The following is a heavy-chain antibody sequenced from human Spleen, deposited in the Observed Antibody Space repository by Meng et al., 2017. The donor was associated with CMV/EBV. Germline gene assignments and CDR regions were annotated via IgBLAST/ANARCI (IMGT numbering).Heavy chain of an antibody. CDR1: GDSISSSSYY. Sequence: SETLSLTCTVSGDSISSSSYYWGWIRQPPGKGLEWIGNIHYSGKTYYNPSLKSRVTISVDTSKNQFSLKLSSVTAADTAVYYCARVYSSGWYEGGDYYFDYWGQGTLVTVSS. CDR2: IHYSGKT. CDR3: ARVYSSGWYEGGDYYFDY. J-gene: IGHJ4*02. V-gene: IGHV4-39*01. D-gene: IGHD6-19*01.